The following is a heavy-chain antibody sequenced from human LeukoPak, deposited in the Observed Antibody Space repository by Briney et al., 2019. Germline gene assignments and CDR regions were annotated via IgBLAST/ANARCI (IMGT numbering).Heavy chain of an antibody. D-gene: IGHD2-15*01. J-gene: IGHJ3*02. CDR3: ARGVVAAPCAFDI. CDR2: TNPNSGGT. CDR1: GYTFTGYY. V-gene: IGHV1-2*04. Sequence: ASVKVSCKASGYTFTGYYMHWVRQAPGQGLEWMGWTNPNSGGTNYAQKFQGWVTMTRDTFISTAYMELSRLRSDDTAVYYCARGVVAAPCAFDIWGQGTMVTVSS.